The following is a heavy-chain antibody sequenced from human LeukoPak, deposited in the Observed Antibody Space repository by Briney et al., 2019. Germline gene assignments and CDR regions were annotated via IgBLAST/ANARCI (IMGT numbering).Heavy chain of an antibody. D-gene: IGHD6-19*01. V-gene: IGHV1-18*01. J-gene: IGHJ6*02. CDR2: ISAYNGNT. Sequence: ASVKVSCKASGYTFTSYGISWVRQAPGQGLEWMGWISAYNGNTNYAQKLQGRVTMTTDTSTSTAYMELRSLRSDDTAVYYCARVVADLYYYYYGMDVWGQGTTVTVSS. CDR3: ARVVADLYYYYYGMDV. CDR1: GYTFTSYG.